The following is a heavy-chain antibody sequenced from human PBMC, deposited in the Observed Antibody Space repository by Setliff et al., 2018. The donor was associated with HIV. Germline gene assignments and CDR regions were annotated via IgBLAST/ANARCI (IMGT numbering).Heavy chain of an antibody. CDR3: ARHSIAVVIGVPERDDAFDI. Sequence: TSETLSLTCTVSGGSMNSYCWGWIRQPPGKGLEWIGSVYYTWNTYYNPSLKSRVTVSVDTSKNQFSLKLSSVTAADTAVYYCARHSIAVVIGVPERDDAFDIWGHGTMVTVSS. V-gene: IGHV4-39*01. CDR1: GGSMNSYC. D-gene: IGHD2-21*01. J-gene: IGHJ3*02. CDR2: VYYTWNT.